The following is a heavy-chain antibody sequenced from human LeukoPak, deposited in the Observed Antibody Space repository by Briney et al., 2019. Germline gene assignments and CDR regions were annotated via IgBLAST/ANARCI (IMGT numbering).Heavy chain of an antibody. CDR2: IYHSGST. CDR1: GGSISSSNW. D-gene: IGHD3-22*01. J-gene: IGHJ4*02. CDR3: ARGLRDDSSGYLAGSFDY. Sequence: SETLSLTCAVSGGSISSSNWWSWVRQPPGKGLEWIGKIYHSGSTNYNPSLKSRVTISVDKSENQFSLKLSSVTAADTAVYYCARGLRDDSSGYLAGSFDYWGQGTLVTVSS. V-gene: IGHV4-4*02.